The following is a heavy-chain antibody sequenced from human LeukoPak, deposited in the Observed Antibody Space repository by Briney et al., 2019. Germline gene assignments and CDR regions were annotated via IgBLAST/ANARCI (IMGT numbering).Heavy chain of an antibody. D-gene: IGHD6-19*01. CDR1: GFTFSSYA. Sequence: PGGSLRLSCAASGFTFSSYAMSWVRQAPGKGLEWVSAISGSGGSTYYADSVKGRFTISRDNSKNTLYLQMNSLRAEDTAVYYCAKWGRYSSGWYTIFWGQGTLVTVSP. V-gene: IGHV3-23*01. CDR2: ISGSGGST. J-gene: IGHJ4*02. CDR3: AKWGRYSSGWYTIF.